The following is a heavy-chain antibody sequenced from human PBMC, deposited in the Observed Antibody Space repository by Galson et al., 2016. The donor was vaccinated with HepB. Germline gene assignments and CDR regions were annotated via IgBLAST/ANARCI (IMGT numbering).Heavy chain of an antibody. J-gene: IGHJ4*02. CDR3: AKDIPPRD. CDR2: IGWDGEST. V-gene: IGHV3-43*01. CDR1: GFTFDHYT. Sequence: SLRLSCAASGFTFDHYTMHWVRQAPGKGLEWVSLIGWDGESTFYADSVKGRFTISRDNSKNSLYLQMNSLRTEDTASYFCAKDIPPRDWGQGTLVTVSS.